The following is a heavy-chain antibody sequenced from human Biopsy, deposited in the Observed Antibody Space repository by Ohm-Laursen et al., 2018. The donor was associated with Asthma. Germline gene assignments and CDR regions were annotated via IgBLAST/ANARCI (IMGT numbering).Heavy chain of an antibody. CDR2: INPNSGGT. D-gene: IGHD6-13*01. CDR1: GYTFIGCH. Sequence: SVKVSCKTSGYTFIGCHIHWMRQAPGQGLEWMGRINPNSGGTNYAQKFQGRVTMTRDTSISTAYMEVSRLRSDDTAVYYCARGRKSAGDRWFDPWGQGTLVTVSS. V-gene: IGHV1-2*06. CDR3: ARGRKSAGDRWFDP. J-gene: IGHJ5*02.